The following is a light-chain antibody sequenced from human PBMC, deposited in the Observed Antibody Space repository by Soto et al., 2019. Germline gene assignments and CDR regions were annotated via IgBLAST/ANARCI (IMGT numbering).Light chain of an antibody. V-gene: IGKV4-1*01. Sequence: DIVMTQSPDSLAVSLGERATINCKSSQSVLYSSNNKNYLAWYQQRPGKPPKLLIYWASTRESGVPDRFSGSGSGTDFTLTITSLQAEDLAVYYCQQYESTPPTFGQGTKLEIK. CDR1: QSVLYSSNNKNY. J-gene: IGKJ2*01. CDR3: QQYESTPPT. CDR2: WAS.